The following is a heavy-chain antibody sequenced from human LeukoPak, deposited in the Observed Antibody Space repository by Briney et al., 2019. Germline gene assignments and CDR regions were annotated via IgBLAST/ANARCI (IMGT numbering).Heavy chain of an antibody. D-gene: IGHD6-13*01. CDR3: ARTYSSSDEFDY. CDR1: GYTFTSYY. Sequence: GASVKVSCKASGYTFTSYYIHWVRQAPGQGLEWMGIINPSGGSTTYAQKFQGRVAMTRDTPTSRVYMEVSSLRSEDTAAYYCARTYSSSDEFDYWGQGTLVTVSS. V-gene: IGHV1-46*01. CDR2: INPSGGST. J-gene: IGHJ4*02.